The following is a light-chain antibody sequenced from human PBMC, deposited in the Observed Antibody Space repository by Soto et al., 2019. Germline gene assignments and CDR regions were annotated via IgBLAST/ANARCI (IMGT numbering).Light chain of an antibody. CDR3: QQYGSSPRT. J-gene: IGKJ1*01. V-gene: IGKV3-20*01. CDR1: QSVSSSY. Sequence: EIVFTQSPVTLSLSPGERATVSCSASQSVSSSYLAWYQQKPGQAPRLLIYGASSRATGIPDRFSGSGSGTDFTLTISRLEPEDFAVYYCQQYGSSPRTFGQGTKVDIK. CDR2: GAS.